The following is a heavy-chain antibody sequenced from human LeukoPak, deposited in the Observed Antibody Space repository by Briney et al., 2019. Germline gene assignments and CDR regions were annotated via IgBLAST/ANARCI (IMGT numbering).Heavy chain of an antibody. J-gene: IGHJ4*02. CDR1: GFTFSTYS. Sequence: GGSLRLSCAASGFTFSTYSMNWVRQAPGKGLQWVSSISGDSDYRYYADSVKGRFTISRDNAKNSLYLQMNSLRAEDTAVYYCAKDLASVDYYDSSGYYFGGQGTLVTVSS. D-gene: IGHD3-22*01. V-gene: IGHV3-21*01. CDR2: ISGDSDYR. CDR3: AKDLASVDYYDSSGYYF.